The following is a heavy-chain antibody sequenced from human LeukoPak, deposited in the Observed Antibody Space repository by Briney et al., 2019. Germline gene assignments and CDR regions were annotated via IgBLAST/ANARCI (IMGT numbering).Heavy chain of an antibody. Sequence: GGSLRLSCAASGFTFSSYGMHWVRQAPGKGLEWVAFIRYDGSNKYYADSVKGRFTISRDNSKNTLYLQMNSLRAEDTAVYYCARDSSGWYGVGYFQHWGQGTLVTVSS. D-gene: IGHD6-19*01. CDR1: GFTFSSYG. V-gene: IGHV3-30*02. J-gene: IGHJ1*01. CDR2: IRYDGSNK. CDR3: ARDSSGWYGVGYFQH.